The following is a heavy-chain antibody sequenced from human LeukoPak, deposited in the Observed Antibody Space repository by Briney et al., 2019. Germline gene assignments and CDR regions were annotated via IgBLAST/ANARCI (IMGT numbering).Heavy chain of an antibody. CDR1: GYTFTSYY. Sequence: ASVKVSCTASGYTFTSYYMHWVRQAPGQGLEWMGIINPSGGSTSYAQKFQGRVTMTRDTSTSTVYMELSSLRSEDTAVYYCARPRSPMYSGSHHRLPFDYWGQGTLVTVSS. V-gene: IGHV1-46*01. CDR2: INPSGGST. CDR3: ARPRSPMYSGSHHRLPFDY. J-gene: IGHJ4*02. D-gene: IGHD1-26*01.